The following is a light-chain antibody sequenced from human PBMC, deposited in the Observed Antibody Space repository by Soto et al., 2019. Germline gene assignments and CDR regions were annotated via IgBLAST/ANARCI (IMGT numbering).Light chain of an antibody. Sequence: EIVMTQSPATLSVSPGERATLSCRASQSVSNTLAWYQQKPGQAPRLLMYGASIRATGIPARFSGGGSGTQFTLTISSLQSEDFAVYYCQQYDNWPYTFGQGTKLVIK. V-gene: IGKV3-15*01. J-gene: IGKJ2*01. CDR2: GAS. CDR1: QSVSNT. CDR3: QQYDNWPYT.